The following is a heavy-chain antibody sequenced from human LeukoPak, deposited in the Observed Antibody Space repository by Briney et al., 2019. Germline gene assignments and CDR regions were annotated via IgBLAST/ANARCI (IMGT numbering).Heavy chain of an antibody. CDR1: GGTFSSYA. Sequence: SVKVSCKASGGTFSSYAISWVRPAPGQGLEWMGRIIPILGIANYAQKFQGRVTITADKSTSTAYMELSSLRSEDTAVYYCARDSVDHYDSSGYYGYFQHWGQGTLVTVSS. J-gene: IGHJ1*01. D-gene: IGHD3-22*01. V-gene: IGHV1-69*04. CDR2: IIPILGIA. CDR3: ARDSVDHYDSSGYYGYFQH.